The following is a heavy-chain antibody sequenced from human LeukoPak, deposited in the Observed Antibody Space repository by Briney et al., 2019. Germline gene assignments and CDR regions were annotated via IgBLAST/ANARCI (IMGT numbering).Heavy chain of an antibody. D-gene: IGHD4-17*01. CDR2: IYTSGST. V-gene: IGHV4-4*07. CDR1: GGSISSYY. CDR3: ATSGTYGDVNYYYYGMDV. J-gene: IGHJ6*02. Sequence: PSETLSLTCTVSGGSISSYYWSWIRQPAGKGLEWIGRIYTSGSTNYDPSLKSRVTMSVDTSKNQFSLKLSSVTAADTAVYYCATSGTYGDVNYYYYGMDVWGQGTTVTVSS.